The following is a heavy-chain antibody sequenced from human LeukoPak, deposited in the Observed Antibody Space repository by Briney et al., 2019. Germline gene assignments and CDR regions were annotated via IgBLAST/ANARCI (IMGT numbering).Heavy chain of an antibody. CDR3: TRGAGWLIDY. CDR2: IYYSGRS. CDR1: GGSISSGDYY. V-gene: IGHV4-61*08. Sequence: SETLSLTRTVSGGSISSGDYYWSWIRQPPGKGLEWIGYIYYSGRSTYNPSLKSRVTISADTSKNQFSLKLNSVTAADTAVYYCTRGAGWLIDYWGQGILVTVSS. D-gene: IGHD3-16*01. J-gene: IGHJ4*02.